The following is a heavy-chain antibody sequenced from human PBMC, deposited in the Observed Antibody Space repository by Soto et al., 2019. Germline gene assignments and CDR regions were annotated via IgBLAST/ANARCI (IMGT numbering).Heavy chain of an antibody. D-gene: IGHD3-10*01. V-gene: IGHV3-23*01. CDR1: GFTFSSYA. CDR2: ISGSGGST. CDR3: AKDQRTYKIWFGELISSVFDY. Sequence: GGSLRLSCAASGFTFSSYAMSWVRQAPGKGLEWVSAISGSGGSTYYADSVKGRFTISRDNSKNTLYLQMNSLRAEDTAVYYCAKDQRTYKIWFGELISSVFDYWGQGTLVTVSS. J-gene: IGHJ4*02.